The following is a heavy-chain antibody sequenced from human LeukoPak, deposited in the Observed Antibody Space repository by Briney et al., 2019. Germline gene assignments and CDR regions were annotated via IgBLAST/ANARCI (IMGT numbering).Heavy chain of an antibody. Sequence: PGGSLRLFRSASGFTFNYYAMHWVRQAAGKGLELVSGISSNGGSTYYADSLKGRFTVSRDNSNNTLYLQMSSLRAEDTAIYYCAKGPTYDSLPWYCAGWGQGTLVTVSS. CDR3: AKGPTYDSLPWYCAG. J-gene: IGHJ4*02. CDR1: GFTFNYYA. V-gene: IGHV3-64D*09. D-gene: IGHD3-22*01. CDR2: ISSNGGST.